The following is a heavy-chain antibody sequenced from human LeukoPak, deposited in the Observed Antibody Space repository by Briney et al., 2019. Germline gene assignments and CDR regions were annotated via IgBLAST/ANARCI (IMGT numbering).Heavy chain of an antibody. CDR2: ISSSGGST. Sequence: GGSLRLSCAASGFTFSSYAMSWVRQAPGKGLEWVSAISSSGGSTYYADSVKGRFTISRDSSKNTLYLQINSLRAEDTAVYYCAKNTESFGDSYTYYWGQGTLVTVSS. CDR3: AKNTESFGDSYTYY. CDR1: GFTFSSYA. V-gene: IGHV3-23*01. J-gene: IGHJ4*02. D-gene: IGHD3-16*01.